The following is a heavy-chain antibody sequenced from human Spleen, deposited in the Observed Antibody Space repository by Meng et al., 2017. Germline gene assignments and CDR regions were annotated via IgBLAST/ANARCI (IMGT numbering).Heavy chain of an antibody. CDR1: RGSISSYS. CDR2: IKRNSDGGTI. CDR3: ATGAAAADH. Sequence: ETLSLTCSVSRGSISSYSWTWIRQAPEKGLEWVGRIKRNSDGGTIDYAAPVKGRFTISRDDSKNTLYLQMDSLITEDTAVYFCATGAAAADHWGQGTLVTVSS. J-gene: IGHJ4*02. V-gene: IGHV3-15*01. D-gene: IGHD6-13*01.